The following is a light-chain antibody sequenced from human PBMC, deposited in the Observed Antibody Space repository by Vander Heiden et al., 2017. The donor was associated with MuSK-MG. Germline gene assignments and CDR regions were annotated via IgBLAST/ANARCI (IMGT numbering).Light chain of an antibody. J-gene: IGKJ4*01. CDR2: GAS. V-gene: IGKV3-11*01. CDR1: QHVGDC. CDR3: LQGDSRALT. Sequence: EVVLTQSPRTLSSSPGETATLSCRASQHVGDCLAWYKQKPGQAPRLLISGASKRAPDIPGRFSGCGSGTDFTLTIRSLESEDFALYFCLQGDSRALTFGGGTNVDSK.